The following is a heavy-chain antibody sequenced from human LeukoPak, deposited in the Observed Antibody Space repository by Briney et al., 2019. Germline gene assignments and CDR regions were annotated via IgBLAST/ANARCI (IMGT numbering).Heavy chain of an antibody. CDR2: ISNSGDRT. V-gene: IGHV3-23*01. D-gene: IGHD3-22*01. CDR3: VRAFYYDSSGYGMDV. J-gene: IGHJ6*02. CDR1: GFTFSSYA. Sequence: GGSLRLSCAASGFTFSSYAMNWVRQAPGKGLEWVSSISNSGDRTYYADSVKGRFTISRDNAKNSLYLQMNSLRAEDTAVYYRVRAFYYDSSGYGMDVWGQGTTVTVSS.